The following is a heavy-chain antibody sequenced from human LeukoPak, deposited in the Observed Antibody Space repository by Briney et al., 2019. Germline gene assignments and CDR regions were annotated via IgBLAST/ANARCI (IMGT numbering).Heavy chain of an antibody. Sequence: PSETLSLTCTVSSGSISSYYWSWIRQPPGKGLEWIGYIYYSGSTNYNPSLKSRVTISVDTSKNQFSLKLSSVTAADTAVYYCAGRSGYYTPTYFDYWGQGTLVTVSS. V-gene: IGHV4-59*01. CDR1: SGSISSYY. D-gene: IGHD3-3*01. J-gene: IGHJ4*02. CDR3: AGRSGYYTPTYFDY. CDR2: IYYSGST.